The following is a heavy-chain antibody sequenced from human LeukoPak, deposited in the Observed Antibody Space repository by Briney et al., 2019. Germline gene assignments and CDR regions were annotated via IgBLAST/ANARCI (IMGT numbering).Heavy chain of an antibody. CDR2: IIPIFGTA. D-gene: IGHD3-10*01. CDR3: ARRGGTEYYFDY. J-gene: IGHJ4*02. Sequence: GASVKVSCKASGGTFSSYAISWVRQAPGQGLEWMGGIIPIFGTANYAQKFQGRVTITADESTSTAYMELSSLRSEDTAVYYCARRGGTEYYFDYWGQGTLVTVSS. V-gene: IGHV1-69*13. CDR1: GGTFSSYA.